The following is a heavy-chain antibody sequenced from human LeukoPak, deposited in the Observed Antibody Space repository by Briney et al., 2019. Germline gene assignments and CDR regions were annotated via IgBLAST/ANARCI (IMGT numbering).Heavy chain of an antibody. CDR3: ARDSSPGGLWNY. J-gene: IGHJ4*02. V-gene: IGHV6-1*01. D-gene: IGHD2-2*01. Sequence: SQTLSLTCAISGDSVSSNSAAWNWIRQSPSRGLEWLGRTYYRCRWSNDYAVSVKGRITINPDTSRNQFSLQLNSVTPEDTAVYYCARDSSPGGLWNYWGQGTLVTVSS. CDR1: GDSVSSNSAA. CDR2: TYYRCRWSN.